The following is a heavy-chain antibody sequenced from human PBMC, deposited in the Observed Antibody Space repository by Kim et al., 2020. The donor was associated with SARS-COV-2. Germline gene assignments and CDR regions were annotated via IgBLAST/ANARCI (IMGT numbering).Heavy chain of an antibody. CDR2: IYSGGST. Sequence: GGSLRLSCAASGFTVSSNYMSWVRQAPGKGLEWVSVIYSGGSTYYADSVKGRFTISRDNSKNTLYLQMNSLRAEDTAVYYCARSSGWYYFDYWGQGTLVTVSS. V-gene: IGHV3-53*01. D-gene: IGHD6-19*01. CDR3: ARSSGWYYFDY. CDR1: GFTVSSNY. J-gene: IGHJ4*02.